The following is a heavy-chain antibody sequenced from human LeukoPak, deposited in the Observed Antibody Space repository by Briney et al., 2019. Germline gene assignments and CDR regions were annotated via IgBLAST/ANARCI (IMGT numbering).Heavy chain of an antibody. V-gene: IGHV4-39*07. J-gene: IGHJ3*02. CDR2: IYYSGST. CDR1: GGSISSSSYY. D-gene: IGHD1-1*01. CDR3: AREGTESQTVAFDI. Sequence: SETLSLTCTVSGGSISSSSYYWGWIRQPPGKGLEWIGSIYYSGSTYYNPSLKSRVTISVDTSKNQFSLKLTSVTAADTAVYYCAREGTESQTVAFDIWGQGTMVTVSS.